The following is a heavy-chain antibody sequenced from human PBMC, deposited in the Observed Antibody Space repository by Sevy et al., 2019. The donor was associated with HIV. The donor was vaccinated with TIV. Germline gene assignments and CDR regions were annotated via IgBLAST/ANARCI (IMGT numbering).Heavy chain of an antibody. CDR1: GFTFSSYE. CDR3: ARAGFIAVADNNWFDP. J-gene: IGHJ5*02. D-gene: IGHD6-19*01. Sequence: GGSLRLSCAASGFTFSSYEMNWVRQAPGKGLEWVSYISSSGSTIYYAYSVKGRFTISRDNAKNSLYLQMNSLRAEDTAVYYCARAGFIAVADNNWFDPWGQGTLVTVSS. V-gene: IGHV3-48*03. CDR2: ISSSGSTI.